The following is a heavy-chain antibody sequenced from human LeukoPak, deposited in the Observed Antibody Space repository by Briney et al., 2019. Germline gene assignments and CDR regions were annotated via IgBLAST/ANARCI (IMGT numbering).Heavy chain of an antibody. V-gene: IGHV1-18*01. CDR2: ISAQNGNT. Sequence: GASVKVSCKSSGYMFTGHGIHWLRQAPGQGLEWMGWISAQNGNTNYVQQFLGRVTMTRDTSASTAYMELRSLKSDDTAVYYCARESNGGYGFDYWGQGTLVTVAS. CDR1: GYMFTGHG. CDR3: ARESNGGYGFDY. D-gene: IGHD5-12*01. J-gene: IGHJ4*02.